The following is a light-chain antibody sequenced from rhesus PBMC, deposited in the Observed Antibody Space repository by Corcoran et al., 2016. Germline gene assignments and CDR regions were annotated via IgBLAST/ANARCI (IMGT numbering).Light chain of an antibody. CDR3: YQHSSGYS. J-gene: IGKJ2*01. V-gene: IGKV3-10*01. CDR2: GAS. Sequence: QVILTQSPATLSLSPGERATLSCRASQSVSSYLAWYQQKPGQAPRLLIYGASSRATGIPDRVSGSGSGPDVTSTISSLEPEDVGVYHCYQHSSGYSFGQGTKVEIK. CDR1: QSVSSY.